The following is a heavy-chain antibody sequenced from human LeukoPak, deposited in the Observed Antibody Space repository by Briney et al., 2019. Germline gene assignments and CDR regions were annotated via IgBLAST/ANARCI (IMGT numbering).Heavy chain of an antibody. J-gene: IGHJ4*02. CDR1: GFTFSSYG. CDR3: AKDNAPNIDY. CDR2: IRYDEAKK. V-gene: IGHV3-30*02. Sequence: QPGGSLRLSCAASGFTFSSYGMHWVRQAPGKGLEWVAFIRYDEAKKFYAESVKGRLTISRDISKNTLYLQMDSVRPEDTAVYYCAKDNAPNIDYWGQGTLVTVSS. D-gene: IGHD2-8*01.